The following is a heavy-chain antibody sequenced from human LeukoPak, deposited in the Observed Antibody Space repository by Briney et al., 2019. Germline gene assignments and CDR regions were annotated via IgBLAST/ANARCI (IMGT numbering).Heavy chain of an antibody. CDR1: GGSISSFY. V-gene: IGHV4-4*07. Sequence: SETLSLTCTVSGGSISSFYWSWIRQPAGKGLEWIGRIYTSGSTNYNPSLKSRVTMSVATSKHQFPLRLSSVTTADTAGYYCARPPIRDGAFDIWGQGKMVTVSP. J-gene: IGHJ3*02. CDR2: IYTSGST. CDR3: ARPPIRDGAFDI.